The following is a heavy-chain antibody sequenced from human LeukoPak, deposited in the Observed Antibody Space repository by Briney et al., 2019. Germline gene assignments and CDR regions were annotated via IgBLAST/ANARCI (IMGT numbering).Heavy chain of an antibody. CDR1: GGSLSSYY. CDR3: ARAGEAADHFDY. CDR2: IYTSGST. D-gene: IGHD6-25*01. V-gene: IGHV4-4*07. Sequence: PSETLSLTCTVSGGSLSSYYWSWVRQPAGKGLEGIGRIYTSGSTNYNPSLKSRVTMSVDTSQNQFSLKLSSVTAADTAVYYCARAGEAADHFDYWGQGTLVTVSS. J-gene: IGHJ4*02.